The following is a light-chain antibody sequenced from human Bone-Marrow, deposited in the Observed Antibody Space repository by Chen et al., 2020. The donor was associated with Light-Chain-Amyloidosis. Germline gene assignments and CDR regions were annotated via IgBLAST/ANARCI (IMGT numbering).Light chain of an antibody. Sequence: DIQMTQSPSTLSASVGDRVTITCRDSQSISSWLAWYQQKPGKAPKLLIYDASSLESGVPSRFSGSGSGTEFTLTISSLQPDDFATYYCQHRRTFGQGTKVEIK. CDR3: QHRRT. J-gene: IGKJ1*01. CDR1: QSISSW. V-gene: IGKV1-5*01. CDR2: DAS.